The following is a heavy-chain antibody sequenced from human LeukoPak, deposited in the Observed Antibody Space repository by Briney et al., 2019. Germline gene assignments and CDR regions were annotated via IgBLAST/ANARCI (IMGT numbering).Heavy chain of an antibody. D-gene: IGHD2-15*01. J-gene: IGHJ4*02. V-gene: IGHV3-23*01. CDR1: GFTLSSYA. CDR2: ISDTGNT. CDR3: AQAPVTTCRGAFCYPFDY. Sequence: PGGSRRLAWAASGFTLSSYAMSWVRQAPGKGLEWVSAISDTGNTYHADSVKSRFTISRDRSKNPLFLQMIRLRPEDAAVYYCAQAPVTTCRGAFCYPFDYWGLGTLVTVSS.